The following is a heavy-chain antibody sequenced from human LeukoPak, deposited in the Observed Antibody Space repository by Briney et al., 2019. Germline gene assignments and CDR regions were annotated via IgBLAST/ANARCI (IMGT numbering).Heavy chain of an antibody. J-gene: IGHJ4*02. CDR3: ARWPYCSGASCSRDY. V-gene: IGHV4-59*01. D-gene: IGHD2-15*01. CDR1: GGSISSYY. CDR2: IYYSGST. Sequence: SETLSLTYTVAGGSISSYYWSWIRQPPGKGLEWIGYIYYSGSTYYNPSLKSRVTISVDTSKNQFSLKLSSVTAADTAVYYCARWPYCSGASCSRDYWGQGTLVTVSS.